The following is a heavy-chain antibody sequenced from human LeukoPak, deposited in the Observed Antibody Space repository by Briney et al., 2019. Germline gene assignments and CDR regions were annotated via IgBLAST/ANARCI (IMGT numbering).Heavy chain of an antibody. CDR3: ARSNSLWFGGGYFDY. J-gene: IGHJ4*02. D-gene: IGHD3-10*01. V-gene: IGHV4-39*07. CDR1: GGSISSSSYY. CDR2: IYYSGST. Sequence: PSETLSLTCTVSGGSISSSSYYWGWIRQPPGKGLEWIGSIYYSGSTYYNPSLKSRVTISVDTSKNQFSLKLSSVTAADTAVYYCARSNSLWFGGGYFDYWGQGTLVTVSS.